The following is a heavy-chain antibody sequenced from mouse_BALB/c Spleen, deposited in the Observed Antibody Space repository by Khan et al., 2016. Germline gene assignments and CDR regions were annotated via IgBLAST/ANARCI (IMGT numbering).Heavy chain of an antibody. CDR3: AREASSLCEYFDV. J-gene: IGHJ1*01. CDR1: GFTFSDYA. D-gene: IGHD6-1*01. V-gene: IGHV5-15*02. CDR2: ISNLAYSI. Sequence: EVELVESGGGLVQPGGSRKLSCAASGFTFSDYAMAWVRQASGKGPEWVAFISNLAYSIHYADTVTGRFTISRENAKNTLYLEMGSLRSEDTAMYYCAREASSLCEYFDVWSAGTTVTVSS.